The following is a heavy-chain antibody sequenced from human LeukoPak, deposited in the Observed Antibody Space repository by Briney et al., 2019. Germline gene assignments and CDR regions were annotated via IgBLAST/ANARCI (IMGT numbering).Heavy chain of an antibody. D-gene: IGHD3-9*01. CDR1: GYTLTELS. J-gene: IGHJ4*02. CDR3: ARDSVFNILTGVDY. Sequence: ASVKVSCKVSGYTLTELSMHWVRQAPGKGLEWMGGFDPEDGETIYAQKLQGRVTMTTDTSTSTAYMELRSLRSDDTAVYYCARDSVFNILTGVDYWGQGTLVTVSS. CDR2: FDPEDGET. V-gene: IGHV1-24*01.